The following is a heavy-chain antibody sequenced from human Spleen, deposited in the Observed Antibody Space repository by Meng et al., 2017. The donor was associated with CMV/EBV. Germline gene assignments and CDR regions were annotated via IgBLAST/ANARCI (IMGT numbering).Heavy chain of an antibody. CDR3: AHSCLVYYASSGSYRY. J-gene: IGHJ4*02. D-gene: IGHD3-22*01. V-gene: IGHV2-5*02. CDR2: ISCDDDT. Sequence: FGRTLVNTNRLLKRACTLSGISLSSRGLGVCRIRQPRGTALKWLELISCDDDTRSSTSLKSRLTITKDTSKNQVVLTMTHMDPVDAATYTCAHSCLVYYASSGSYRYWGQGTLVTVSS. CDR1: GISLSSRGLG.